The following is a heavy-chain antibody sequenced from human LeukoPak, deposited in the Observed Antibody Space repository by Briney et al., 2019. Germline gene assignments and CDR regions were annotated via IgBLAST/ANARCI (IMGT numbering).Heavy chain of an antibody. V-gene: IGHV3-33*01. CDR1: GFTFSSYG. D-gene: IGHD6-13*01. CDR2: IWYDGSNK. CDR3: ARDNGAAAGIFDY. J-gene: IGHJ4*02. Sequence: PGRSLRLSCAASGFTFSSYGMHWVRQAPGKGLEWVAVIWYDGSNKYYADSVKGRFTISRDNSKNTLYLQMNSLRAEDTAVYYCARDNGAAAGIFDYWGQGTLVTVPS.